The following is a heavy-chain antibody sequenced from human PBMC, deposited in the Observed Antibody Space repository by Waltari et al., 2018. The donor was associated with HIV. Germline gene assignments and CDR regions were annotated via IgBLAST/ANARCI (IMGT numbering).Heavy chain of an antibody. CDR1: GYTFTSYN. J-gene: IGHJ4*01. V-gene: IGHV1-8*01. Sequence: QVQLVQSGAEVKKPGASVKVSCKASGYTFTSYNIYWVRQAPGQGLEWMGWMNPNTGDTAYARKVQSRVTIARNTSMGTAYMELSSLRSEDTAVYYCARVRRPSGSYYLSYWGHGTVVTVSS. CDR3: ARVRRPSGSYYLSY. D-gene: IGHD1-26*01. CDR2: MNPNTGDT.